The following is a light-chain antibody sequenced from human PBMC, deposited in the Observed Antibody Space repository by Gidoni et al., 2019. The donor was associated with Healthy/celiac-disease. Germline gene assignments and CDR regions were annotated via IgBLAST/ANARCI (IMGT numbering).Light chain of an antibody. CDR1: QSISSY. Sequence: DIQMTQSPSSLSASVGDRVTITCRASQSISSYLNWYQQKPGKDPKLLIYAASSLQSGVPSRFSGSGSGTDFTLTISSLQPEDFATYYCQQSYSTPCSFGQGTKVEIK. J-gene: IGKJ2*04. CDR2: AAS. CDR3: QQSYSTPCS. V-gene: IGKV1-39*01.